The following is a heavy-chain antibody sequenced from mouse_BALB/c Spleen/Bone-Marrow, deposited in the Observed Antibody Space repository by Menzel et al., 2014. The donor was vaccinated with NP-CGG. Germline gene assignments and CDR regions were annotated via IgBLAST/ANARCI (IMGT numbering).Heavy chain of an antibody. CDR3: ARRDGSTYYYAMDY. V-gene: IGHV1-80*01. CDR1: GYAFSNYW. D-gene: IGHD1-1*01. CDR2: IYPGDGDT. Sequence: QVQLQQSGAELVRPGSSVKISCKASGYAFSNYWMNWVKQRPGQGLGWIGQIYPGDGDTNYNGKFKGKATLTADKSSSTAYMQLSSLTSEDSAVYFCARRDGSTYYYAMDYWGQGTSVTVSS. J-gene: IGHJ4*01.